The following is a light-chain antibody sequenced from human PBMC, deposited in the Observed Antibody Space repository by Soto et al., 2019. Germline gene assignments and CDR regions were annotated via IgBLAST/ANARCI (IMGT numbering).Light chain of an antibody. CDR1: QGISNY. CDR3: QKYNSAPWT. Sequence: DIQMTQCPSSLSASVGDRVTITCRASQGISNYLAWYQQQPGKVPKLLIYVASTLQLGVPSRFSGSGSGTDFTLTISSLQPEDVATYYCQKYNSAPWTFGQGTKVEI. CDR2: VAS. V-gene: IGKV1-27*01. J-gene: IGKJ1*01.